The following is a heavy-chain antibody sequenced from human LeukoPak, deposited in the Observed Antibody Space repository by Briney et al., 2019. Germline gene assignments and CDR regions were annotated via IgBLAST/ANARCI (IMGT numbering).Heavy chain of an antibody. V-gene: IGHV3-21*01. CDR3: KATMKRIAVAGTFDY. D-gene: IGHD6-19*01. J-gene: IGHJ4*02. CDR2: ISSSSYI. CDR1: GFTFSSYS. Sequence: GGSLRLSCAASGFTFSSYSMNWVRQAPGKGLEWVLSISSSSYIYYADSVKGRFTISRDNAKNSLYLQMNSLRAEDTAVYYCKATMKRIAVAGTFDYWGQGTLVTVSS.